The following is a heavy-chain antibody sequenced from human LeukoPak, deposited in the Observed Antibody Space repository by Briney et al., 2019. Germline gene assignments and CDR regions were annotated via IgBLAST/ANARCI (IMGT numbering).Heavy chain of an antibody. D-gene: IGHD4-17*01. CDR2: IKQDGSEK. CDR1: GFTFSSYW. J-gene: IGHJ4*02. CDR3: ARVNGDYYFDY. Sequence: GGSLRLSCAASGFTFSSYWMNWVRQAPGRGLEWVANIKQDGSEKYYVDSVKGRFTISRDNAKNSLYLQMNSLRAEDTAVYYCARVNGDYYFDYWGQGTLVTVSS. V-gene: IGHV3-7*03.